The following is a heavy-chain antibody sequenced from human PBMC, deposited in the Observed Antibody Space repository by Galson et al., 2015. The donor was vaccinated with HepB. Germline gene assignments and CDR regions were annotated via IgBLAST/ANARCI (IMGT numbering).Heavy chain of an antibody. CDR2: IYTSGST. J-gene: IGHJ3*02. Sequence: TLSLTCTVSGGSISSGSYYWSWIRQPAGKGLEWIGRIYTSGSTNYNPSLKSRVTMSVDTSKNQFSLTLSSVTAADTAVYYCAGGWDYGDSGGNAFDIWGQGTMVTVSS. V-gene: IGHV4-61*02. CDR3: AGGWDYGDSGGNAFDI. CDR1: GGSISSGSYY. D-gene: IGHD4-17*01.